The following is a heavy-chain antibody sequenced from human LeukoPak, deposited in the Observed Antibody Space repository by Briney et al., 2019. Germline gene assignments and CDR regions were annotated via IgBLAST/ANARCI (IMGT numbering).Heavy chain of an antibody. Sequence: SETLSLTCAVYGGSFSGYYWSWIRQPPGKGLEWIGEINHSGSTNYNPSLKSRVTISVDTSKNQFSLKLSSVTAADTAVYYCARGRPLPGLAFGIWGQGTMVTVSS. J-gene: IGHJ3*02. V-gene: IGHV4-34*01. CDR2: INHSGST. CDR1: GGSFSGYY. CDR3: ARGRPLPGLAFGI. D-gene: IGHD5-12*01.